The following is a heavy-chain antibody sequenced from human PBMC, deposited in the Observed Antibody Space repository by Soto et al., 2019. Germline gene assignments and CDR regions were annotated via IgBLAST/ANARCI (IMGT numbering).Heavy chain of an antibody. V-gene: IGHV3-23*01. J-gene: IGHJ4*02. CDR2: ISGSGGTT. CDR1: GFTFVSYA. Sequence: GGSLRLSCAASGFTFVSYAMSWVRQAPGKGLEWVSSISGSGGTTNYADSVKGRFTISRDNSRNTLYLQMNSLRAGDTALYYCAKARYANYFDYWGQGTLVTVS. D-gene: IGHD2-2*01. CDR3: AKARYANYFDY.